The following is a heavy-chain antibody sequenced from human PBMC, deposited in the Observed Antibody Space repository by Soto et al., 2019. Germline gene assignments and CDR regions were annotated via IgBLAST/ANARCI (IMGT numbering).Heavy chain of an antibody. V-gene: IGHV3-23*01. CDR3: AKTSSWYSSGWGYYYMDV. CDR2: ISGSGGST. Sequence: GGSLRLSCAASGFTFSSYAMSWVRQAPGKGLEWVSAISGSGGSTYYADSVKGRFTISRDNSKNTLYLQMNSLRAEDTAVYYCAKTSSWYSSGWGYYYMDVWGKGTTVNVSS. CDR1: GFTFSSYA. D-gene: IGHD6-19*01. J-gene: IGHJ6*03.